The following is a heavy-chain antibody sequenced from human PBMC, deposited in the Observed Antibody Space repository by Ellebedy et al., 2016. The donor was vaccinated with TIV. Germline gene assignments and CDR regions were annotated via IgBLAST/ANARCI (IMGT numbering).Heavy chain of an antibody. CDR2: IRSKANSYAT. Sequence: GESLKISCAASGFTFSGSAMHWVRQASGKGLEWVGRIRSKANSYATADAASVKGRFTISRDDSKNTAYLQMNSLKTEDTAVYYCTKTGIAVAWGQGTLVTVSP. J-gene: IGHJ4*02. CDR3: TKTGIAVA. CDR1: GFTFSGSA. V-gene: IGHV3-73*01. D-gene: IGHD6-19*01.